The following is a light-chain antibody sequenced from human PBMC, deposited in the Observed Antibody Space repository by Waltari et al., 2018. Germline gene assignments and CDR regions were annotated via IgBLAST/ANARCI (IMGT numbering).Light chain of an antibody. CDR3: QQANSFPLT. CDR2: AAS. Sequence: DIQMTQSPSSVSASVGDRFTIPRRESQGISSWLAWYQQNTGKAPKLLIYAASSLQSGVPSRFSGSGSRTDFTLTIRSLQPEDFATYYCQQANSFPLTFGGGTKVEIK. J-gene: IGKJ4*01. CDR1: QGISSW. V-gene: IGKV1-12*01.